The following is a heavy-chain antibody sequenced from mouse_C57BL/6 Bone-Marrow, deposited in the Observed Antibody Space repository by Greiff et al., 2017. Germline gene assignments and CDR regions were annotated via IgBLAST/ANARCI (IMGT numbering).Heavy chain of an antibody. D-gene: IGHD1-1*01. V-gene: IGHV5-16*01. Sequence: EVKLQESEGGLVQPGSSMKLSCTASGFTFSDYYMAWVRQVPEKGLEWVANINYDGSSTYYLDSLKSRFIISRDNAKNILYLQMSSLKSEDTATYYCARDMAVVAHWYFDVWGTGTTVTVSS. J-gene: IGHJ1*03. CDR1: GFTFSDYY. CDR2: INYDGSST. CDR3: ARDMAVVAHWYFDV.